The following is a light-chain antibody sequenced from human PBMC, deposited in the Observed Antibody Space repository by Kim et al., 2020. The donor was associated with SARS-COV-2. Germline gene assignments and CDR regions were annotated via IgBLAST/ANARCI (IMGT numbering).Light chain of an antibody. V-gene: IGLV2-14*03. CDR1: SSDIGGYKY. CDR2: DVS. CDR3: SSYTAASTCV. J-gene: IGLJ3*02. Sequence: QSALTQPASVSGSPGQSITMSCIGSSSDIGGYKYVSWYQQYPGKPPKLLISDVSNRPSGVSTRFSGSKSGNTAALTISGLQSDDEADYYCSSYTAASTCVFGGGTQLTVL.